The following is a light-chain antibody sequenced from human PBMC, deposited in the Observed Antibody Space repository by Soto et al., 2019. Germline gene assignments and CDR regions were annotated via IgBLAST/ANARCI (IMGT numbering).Light chain of an antibody. V-gene: IGKV3-20*01. Sequence: EIVLTQSPGTLSLSPGDIATLSFRASQNLGSGYLAWYQQKPGQAPRILIYAASSRATGIPDRFSGSGSGTDFSLTISRLEPEDFAVYYCQQYDTSPRTFGQGTKVDIK. CDR2: AAS. J-gene: IGKJ1*01. CDR3: QQYDTSPRT. CDR1: QNLGSGY.